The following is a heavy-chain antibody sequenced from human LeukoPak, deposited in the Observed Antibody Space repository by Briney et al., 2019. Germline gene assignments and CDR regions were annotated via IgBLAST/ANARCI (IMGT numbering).Heavy chain of an antibody. J-gene: IGHJ1*01. CDR1: GLSFSNAW. V-gene: IGHV3-15*01. Sequence: PGGSLRLSCAASGLSFSNAWMSWVRQAPGRGLEWLGRIKSKAHGGTTDYAAPVRGTFIISRDDSKDMLYLQMNSLKTEDTAVYYCTTAGQQWGQGTLVTVSS. CDR2: IKSKAHGGTT. CDR3: TTAGQQ.